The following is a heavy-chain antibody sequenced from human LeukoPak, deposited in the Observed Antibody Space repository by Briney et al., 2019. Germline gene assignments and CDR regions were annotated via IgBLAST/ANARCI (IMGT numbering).Heavy chain of an antibody. CDR2: IYYSGST. Sequence: SETLSLTCTVSGGSISGYYWSWIRQPPGKGLEWIGYIYYSGSTNYNPSLKSRVTISVDTSKNQFSLKLSSVTAADTAVYYCARVTPYGSGSYSTRFFDYWGQGTLVTVSS. J-gene: IGHJ4*02. CDR3: ARVTPYGSGSYSTRFFDY. V-gene: IGHV4-59*08. CDR1: GGSISGYY. D-gene: IGHD3-10*01.